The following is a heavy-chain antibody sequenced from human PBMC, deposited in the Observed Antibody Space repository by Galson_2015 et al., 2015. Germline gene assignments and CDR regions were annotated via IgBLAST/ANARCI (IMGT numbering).Heavy chain of an antibody. V-gene: IGHV1-46*01. CDR3: ARGGNYREFDY. D-gene: IGHD1-7*01. CDR1: GYTFTSYY. Sequence: VKVSCKASGYTFTSYYLHWVRQAPGQGLEWMGIINPSGGSTYYAREFQGRVTMPRDTSTSTVYMELSSLRSEDTAVYYCARGGNYREFDYWGQGTLVTVSS. CDR2: INPSGGST. J-gene: IGHJ4*02.